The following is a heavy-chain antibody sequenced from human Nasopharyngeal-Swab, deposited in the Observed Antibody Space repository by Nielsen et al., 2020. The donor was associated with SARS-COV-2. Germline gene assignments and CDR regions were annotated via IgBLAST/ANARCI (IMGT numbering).Heavy chain of an antibody. Sequence: GESLKISCAASGFTFNTYRFHWVRQAPGKGLEWLAIISYDGSNEYYVDSVKGRFTISRDNSKNTAYLQMNSLRAEDTAVYYCAMRFDYWGQRTLVTVSS. CDR3: AMRFDY. V-gene: IGHV3-30*03. J-gene: IGHJ4*02. CDR1: GFTFNTYR. CDR2: ISYDGSNE.